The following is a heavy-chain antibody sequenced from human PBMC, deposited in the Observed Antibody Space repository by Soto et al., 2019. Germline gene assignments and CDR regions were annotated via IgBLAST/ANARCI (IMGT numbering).Heavy chain of an antibody. CDR1: GGSINNYY. CDR2: IYYTGTT. D-gene: IGHD2-2*01. V-gene: IGHV4-59*08. J-gene: IGHJ4*02. Sequence: QVQLQESGPGLVKPSETLSLTCTVSGGSINNYYWSWIRQPPGKGLEWIGYIYYTGTTNYNPSLKSRVTMSVDRSKNQFSLKLSSVTAADTAVYYCARHAQEMGRFCSSTTFLPFDYLGQGTLVTVSS. CDR3: ARHAQEMGRFCSSTTFLPFDY.